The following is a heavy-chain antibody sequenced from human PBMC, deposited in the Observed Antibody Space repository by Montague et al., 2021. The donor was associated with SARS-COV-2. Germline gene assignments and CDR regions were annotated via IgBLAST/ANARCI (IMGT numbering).Heavy chain of an antibody. CDR3: ARGRSETMIVVVVPLYYYYMDV. V-gene: IGHV4-34*01. J-gene: IGHJ6*03. CDR1: GGSFSGYY. D-gene: IGHD3-22*01. CDR2: VYHSGST. Sequence: SETLSLTCAVYGGSFSGYYWSWIRQPPGKGLEWIGEVYHSGSTNYNPSLKSRVTISVDTSKNQFPLKLSSVTAADTAVYYCARGRSETMIVVVVPLYYYYMDVWGKGTTVTVSS.